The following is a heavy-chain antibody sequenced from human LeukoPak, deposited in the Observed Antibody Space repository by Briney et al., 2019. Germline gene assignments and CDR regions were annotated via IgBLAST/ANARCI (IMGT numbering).Heavy chain of an antibody. CDR2: IYYSGST. CDR1: GGSISSGDYY. CDR3: ARFSMVTGSYYGMDV. Sequence: SETLSLTCTVSGGSISSGDYYWSWIRQPPGKGLEWIGYIYYSGSTYYNPSLKSRVTISVDTSKNQFSLKLSSVTAADTAVYYCARFSMVTGSYYGMDVWGQGTTVTVSS. J-gene: IGHJ6*02. D-gene: IGHD2/OR15-2a*01. V-gene: IGHV4-30-4*01.